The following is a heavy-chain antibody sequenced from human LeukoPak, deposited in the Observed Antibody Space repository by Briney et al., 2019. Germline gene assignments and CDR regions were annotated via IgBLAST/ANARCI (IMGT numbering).Heavy chain of an antibody. V-gene: IGHV3-48*04. CDR3: AELGITMIGGV. J-gene: IGHJ6*04. CDR2: ISSSGSTI. CDR1: GFTFSSYS. Sequence: QTGGSLRLSCAASGFTFSSYSMNWVRQAPGKGLEWVSYISSSGSTIYYADSVKGRFTISRGNAKNSLYLQMNSLRAEDTAVYYCAELGITMIGGVWGKGTTVTISS. D-gene: IGHD3-10*02.